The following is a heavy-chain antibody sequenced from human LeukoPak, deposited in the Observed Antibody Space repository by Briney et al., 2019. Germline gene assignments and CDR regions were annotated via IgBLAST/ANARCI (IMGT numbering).Heavy chain of an antibody. D-gene: IGHD3-22*01. CDR3: ARDLRHGTSENYYDSSGYYSLGFDH. CDR1: GLTVGINY. Sequence: GGSLRLSCAASGLTVGINYMSWVRQAPGKGLEWVSFMYADGSTDYADSVKGRFTISRDNSKNTLYLQMNTLRAEDTAIYYCARDLRHGTSENYYDSSGYYSLGFDHWGQGTLLTVAS. J-gene: IGHJ4*02. V-gene: IGHV3-53*01. CDR2: MYADGST.